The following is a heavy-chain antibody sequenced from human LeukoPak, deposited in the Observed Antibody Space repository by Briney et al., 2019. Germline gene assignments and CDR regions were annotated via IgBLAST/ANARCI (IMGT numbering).Heavy chain of an antibody. CDR3: ARARNYCSGGSCYYFDY. J-gene: IGHJ4*02. D-gene: IGHD2-15*01. CDR1: GYTFTSYA. CDR2: INPNSGGT. Sequence: ASVKVSCKASGYTFTSYAMHWVRQAPGQRLEWMGRINPNSGGTTYAQKFQGRVTMTRDTSISTAYMELSRLRSDDTAVYYCARARNYCSGGSCYYFDYWGQGTLVTVSS. V-gene: IGHV1-2*06.